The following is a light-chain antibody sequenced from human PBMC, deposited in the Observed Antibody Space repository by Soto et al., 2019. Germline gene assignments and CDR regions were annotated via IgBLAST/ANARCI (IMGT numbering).Light chain of an antibody. J-gene: IGKJ3*01. CDR3: QQYDNLPVT. Sequence: DIQMTQSPSSLSASVGDRVTITCQASQDISNYLNWYQQKPGKAPKFLIYDASNLETGVPSRFSGSRSGTDFTLTISSLQPEDIATYYCQQYDNLPVTFGPGTKVD. V-gene: IGKV1-33*01. CDR2: DAS. CDR1: QDISNY.